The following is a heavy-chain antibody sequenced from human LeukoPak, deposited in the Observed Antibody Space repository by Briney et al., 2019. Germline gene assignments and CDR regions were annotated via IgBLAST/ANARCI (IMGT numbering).Heavy chain of an antibody. CDR1: GGTFSSYA. CDR2: IIPILGTA. D-gene: IGHD3-22*01. J-gene: IGHJ3*02. CDR3: AREELYYDSPNDAFDI. V-gene: IGHV1-69*05. Sequence: SVKVSCKASGGTFSSYAISWVRQAPGQGLEWMGGIIPILGTANYAQKFQGRVTITTDESTSTAYMELSSLRSEDTAVYYCAREELYYDSPNDAFDIWGQGTMVTVSS.